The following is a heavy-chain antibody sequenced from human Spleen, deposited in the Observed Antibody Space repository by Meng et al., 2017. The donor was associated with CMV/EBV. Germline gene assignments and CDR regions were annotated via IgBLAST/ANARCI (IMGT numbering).Heavy chain of an antibody. J-gene: IGHJ4*02. Sequence: HVRLQGSGPELVKPSPTLSLTCPVSGGSTSSGDYYWSWIRQPPGKGLEWIGYIYYSGSTYYNPSLKSRVTISVDTSKNQFSLKLSSVTAADTAVYYCAREGYAEAFDYWGQGTLVTVSS. D-gene: IGHD5-18*01. CDR1: GGSTSSGDYY. CDR2: IYYSGST. CDR3: AREGYAEAFDY. V-gene: IGHV4-30-4*08.